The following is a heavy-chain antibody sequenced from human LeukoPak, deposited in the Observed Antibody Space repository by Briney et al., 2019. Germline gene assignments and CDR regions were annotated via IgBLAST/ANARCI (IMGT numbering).Heavy chain of an antibody. CDR1: GISVTSNY. V-gene: IGHV3-23*01. CDR3: GEDSRPSVTTFRSRWTDS. CDR2: ISGSSRST. D-gene: IGHD4-11*01. Sequence: GGFLRLSCEASGISVTSNYMSWVRQAPGKGLEWVSAISGSSRSTYHAESVKGRFTISRDNSKNTLFLQMNSLRAEDTAVYYCGEDSRPSVTTFRSRWTDSWGQGTLVTVSS. J-gene: IGHJ4*02.